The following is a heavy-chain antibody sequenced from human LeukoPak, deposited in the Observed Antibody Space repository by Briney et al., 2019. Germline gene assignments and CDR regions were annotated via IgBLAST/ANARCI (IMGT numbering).Heavy chain of an antibody. V-gene: IGHV1-3*01. CDR1: GYTFSSNA. CDR3: ARDTGLGRYYDSSGYYSAGRWFDP. J-gene: IGHJ5*02. D-gene: IGHD3-22*01. CDR2: INAGNGDT. Sequence: ASVKVSCKASGYTFSSNAIHWVRQAPGQRLEWTGWINAGNGDTKYSQKFQGRVTITRDTSASTAYMELSSLRSEDTAVYYCARDTGLGRYYDSSGYYSAGRWFDPWGQGTLVTVSS.